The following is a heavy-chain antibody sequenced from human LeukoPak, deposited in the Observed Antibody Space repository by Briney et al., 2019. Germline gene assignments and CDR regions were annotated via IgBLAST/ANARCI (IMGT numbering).Heavy chain of an antibody. V-gene: IGHV3-23*01. J-gene: IGHJ3*02. CDR1: GFTFNSYA. CDR2: ISGSGGST. Sequence: GGSLRLSCAASGFTFNSYAMSWVRQAPGKGLEWVSAISGSGGSTYYADSVKGRFTISRDNSKNTLYLQMNSRRAEDTAVYYCAKETSRATALGAFDIWGQGTMVTVSS. CDR3: AKETSRATALGAFDI. D-gene: IGHD5-24*01.